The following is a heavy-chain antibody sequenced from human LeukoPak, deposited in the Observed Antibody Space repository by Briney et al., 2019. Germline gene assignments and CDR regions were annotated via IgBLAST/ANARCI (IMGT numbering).Heavy chain of an antibody. CDR1: GGSISSSSYY. J-gene: IGHJ6*03. Sequence: SETLSLTCTVSGGSISSSSYYWGWIRQPPGKGLEWIGSIYYSGSTYYNPSLKSRVTISVDTSKNQFSLKLSSVTAADTAVYYCARQALGDYYMDVWGKGTTVTVSS. CDR2: IYYSGST. V-gene: IGHV4-39*01. CDR3: ARQALGDYYMDV.